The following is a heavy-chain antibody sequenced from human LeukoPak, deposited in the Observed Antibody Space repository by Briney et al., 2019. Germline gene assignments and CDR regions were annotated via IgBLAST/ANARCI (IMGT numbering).Heavy chain of an antibody. CDR1: GGSFSGYY. V-gene: IGHV4-34*01. Sequence: KPSETLSLTCAVYGGSFSGYYWSWIRQPPGKGLEWIGEINHSGSTNYNPSLKSRVTISVDTSKNQFSLKLSSVTAADTAVYYCARVRSPYYDFWSGDVHYYGMDVWGQGTTVTVSS. CDR2: INHSGST. J-gene: IGHJ6*02. D-gene: IGHD3-3*01. CDR3: ARVRSPYYDFWSGDVHYYGMDV.